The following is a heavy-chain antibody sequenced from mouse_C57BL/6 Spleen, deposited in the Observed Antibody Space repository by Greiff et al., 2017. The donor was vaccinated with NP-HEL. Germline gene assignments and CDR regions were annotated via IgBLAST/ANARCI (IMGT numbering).Heavy chain of an antibody. J-gene: IGHJ4*01. D-gene: IGHD2-13*01. CDR2: ISDGGSYT. Sequence: EVKLMESGGGLVKPGGSLKLSCAASGFTFSSYAMSWVRQTPEKRLEWVATISDGGSYTYYPDNVKGRFTISRDNAKNNLYLQMSHLKSEDTAMYYWERERSEEGDYDAMDDWGQGTSVTVA. CDR1: GFTFSSYA. V-gene: IGHV5-4*01. CDR3: ERERSEEGDYDAMDD.